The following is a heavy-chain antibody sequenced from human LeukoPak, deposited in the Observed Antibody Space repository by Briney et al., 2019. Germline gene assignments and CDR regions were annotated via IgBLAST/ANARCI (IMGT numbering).Heavy chain of an antibody. V-gene: IGHV3-21*01. D-gene: IGHD3-16*02. CDR3: ARDYRSWDPFDY. Sequence: GGSLRLSCAASGFTFSSYSMNWVRQAPGKGPEWVSSISSSSSYIYYADSVKGRFTISRDNAKNSLSLQMNSLRAEDTAVYYCARDYRSWDPFDYWGQGTLVTVSS. CDR1: GFTFSSYS. CDR2: ISSSSSYI. J-gene: IGHJ4*02.